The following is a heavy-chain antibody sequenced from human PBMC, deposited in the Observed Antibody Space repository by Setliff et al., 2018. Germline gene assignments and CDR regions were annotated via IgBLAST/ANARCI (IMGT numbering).Heavy chain of an antibody. V-gene: IGHV7-4-1*02. D-gene: IGHD4-17*01. CDR1: GYTFTVYT. Sequence: ASVKVSCKVSGYTFTVYTMNWVRQAPGQGLEWMGWINTYTGDPTYAQGYTGRFAFSLDTSDSATYLDISNLKAEDTATYYCARADHLVTTTFDYWGQGTLVTVSS. CDR3: ARADHLVTTTFDY. CDR2: INTYTGDP. J-gene: IGHJ4*01.